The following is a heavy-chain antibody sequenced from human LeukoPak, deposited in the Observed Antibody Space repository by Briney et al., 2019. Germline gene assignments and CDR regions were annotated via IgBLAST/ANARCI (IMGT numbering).Heavy chain of an antibody. J-gene: IGHJ6*03. Sequence: KASETLSLTCTVSGGSISSYYWSWIRQPPGKGLEWIGYIYYSGSANYNPSLKSRVTISVDTSKNQFSLKLSSVTAADTAVYYCARGTVNSYYYYMDVWGKGTTVTASS. CDR1: GGSISSYY. D-gene: IGHD4-11*01. CDR3: ARGTVNSYYYYMDV. V-gene: IGHV4-59*01. CDR2: IYYSGSA.